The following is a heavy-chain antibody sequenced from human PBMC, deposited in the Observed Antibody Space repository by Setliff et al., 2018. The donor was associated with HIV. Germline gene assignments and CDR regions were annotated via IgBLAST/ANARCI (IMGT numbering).Heavy chain of an antibody. CDR1: ADIFNAYY. CDR3: ARGNGRGYYYYMDV. V-gene: IGHV1-2*02. D-gene: IGHD1-1*01. CDR2: ITPNGDDT. J-gene: IGHJ6*03. Sequence: ASVKVSCKASADIFNAYYIHWVRQAPGQGLEWMGWITPNGDDTNYPQKFEGRVTLTRDTSIATAYMELRSLTSDDTAVYYCARGNGRGYYYYMDVWGKGTTVTVSS.